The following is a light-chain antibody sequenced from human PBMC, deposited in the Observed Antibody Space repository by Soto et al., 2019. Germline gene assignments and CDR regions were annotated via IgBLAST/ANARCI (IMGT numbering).Light chain of an antibody. J-gene: IGKJ1*01. Sequence: EIVLTQSPGTPSLSPGERATLSCRASQSVSSSYLAWYQQKPGQAPRLLIYGASSRATGIPDRFSGSGSGTDFTLTISRLEPEDFALYYCQHYGSSPWTSGQGN. V-gene: IGKV3-20*01. CDR3: QHYGSSPWT. CDR1: QSVSSSY. CDR2: GAS.